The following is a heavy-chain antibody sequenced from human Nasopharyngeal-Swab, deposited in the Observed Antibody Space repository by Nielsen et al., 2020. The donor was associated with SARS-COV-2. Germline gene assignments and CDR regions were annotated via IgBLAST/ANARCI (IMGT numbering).Heavy chain of an antibody. Sequence: SQTLSLTCAISGDSLSSNNAARNWIRQSPSRGLEWLGRTYYRSKWYNEYAASVKSRVTIDPDTSKNQISLQVNSMTAEDTAVYYCARRQMGAHAFDIWGQGTMVTVSS. CDR2: TYYRSKWYN. V-gene: IGHV6-1*01. CDR1: GDSLSSNNAA. CDR3: ARRQMGAHAFDI. J-gene: IGHJ3*02. D-gene: IGHD3-16*01.